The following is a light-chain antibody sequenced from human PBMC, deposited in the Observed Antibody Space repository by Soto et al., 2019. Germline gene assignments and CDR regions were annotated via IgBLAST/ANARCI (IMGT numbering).Light chain of an antibody. Sequence: EIVLTQSPATLSLSPGERDTLSCMASQSVSSYLAWYQQKPGQAPRLLIYDASNSATGIPARFSGSGSRTDLTLTISSLEPEDCAVYYCQQRSNWPPLTFGGGTKVESK. CDR1: QSVSSY. CDR3: QQRSNWPPLT. CDR2: DAS. V-gene: IGKV3-11*01. J-gene: IGKJ4*01.